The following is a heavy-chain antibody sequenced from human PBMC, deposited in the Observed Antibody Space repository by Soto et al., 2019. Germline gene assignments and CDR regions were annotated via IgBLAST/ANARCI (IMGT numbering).Heavy chain of an antibody. D-gene: IGHD2-15*01. CDR3: ARDQSDCSGGSCPLSLTWGMDV. CDR1: GFTFSDYY. Sequence: QVQLVESGGGLVKPGGSLRLSCAASGFTFSDYYMSWIRQAPGKGLEWVSYISSSGSTIYYADSVKGRFTISRDNAKNSLYLQMNSLRAEDTAVYYCARDQSDCSGGSCPLSLTWGMDVWGQGTTVTVSS. CDR2: ISSSGSTI. J-gene: IGHJ6*02. V-gene: IGHV3-11*01.